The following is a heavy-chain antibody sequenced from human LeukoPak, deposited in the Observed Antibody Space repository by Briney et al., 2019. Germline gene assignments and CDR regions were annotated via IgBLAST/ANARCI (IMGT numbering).Heavy chain of an antibody. Sequence: SETLSLTRTVSGDSIRSYYWSWIRQPPGKGLEWIGCISYSGSTHYNPSLKSRLSISVDTSKNQFSLKMNSVTAADTAVYYCATYEGAVAGYFDYWGQGTLVTVSS. CDR1: GDSIRSYY. J-gene: IGHJ4*02. CDR2: ISYSGST. D-gene: IGHD6-19*01. V-gene: IGHV4-59*08. CDR3: ATYEGAVAGYFDY.